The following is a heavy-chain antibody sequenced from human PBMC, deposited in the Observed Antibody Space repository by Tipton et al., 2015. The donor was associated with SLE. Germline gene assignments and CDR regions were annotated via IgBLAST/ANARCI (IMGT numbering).Heavy chain of an antibody. D-gene: IGHD2-2*01. CDR1: GYTFTSYG. CDR3: ARGRYCSSTSCQSYYGMDV. V-gene: IGHV1-18*01. J-gene: IGHJ6*02. CDR2: ISAYNGNT. Sequence: QLVQSGAEVKKPGASVKVSCKASGYTFTSYGISWVRQAPGQGLEWMGWISAYNGNTNYAQKLQGRVTMTTDTSTSTAYMELRSLRSDDTAVYYCARGRYCSSTSCQSYYGMDVWGQGTTVTVSS.